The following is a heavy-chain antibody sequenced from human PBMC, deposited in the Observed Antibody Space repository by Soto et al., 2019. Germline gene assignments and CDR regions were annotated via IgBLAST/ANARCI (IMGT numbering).Heavy chain of an antibody. J-gene: IGHJ4*02. CDR3: ARRYASSFDY. V-gene: IGHV4-59*08. CDR2: IYYSGST. D-gene: IGHD2-2*01. Sequence: PSETLSLTCTVSGGSISSYYWSWIRQPPGKGLEWIGYIYYSGSTNYNPSLKSRVTISVDTSKNQFSLKLSSVTAADTAVYYCARRYASSFDYWGQGPLVTLSS. CDR1: GGSISSYY.